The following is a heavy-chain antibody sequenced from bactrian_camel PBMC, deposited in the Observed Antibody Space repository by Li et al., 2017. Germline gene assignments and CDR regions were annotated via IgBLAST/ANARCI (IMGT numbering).Heavy chain of an antibody. CDR2: IRTGYPYTS. CDR1: GATTGRHC. V-gene: IGHV3-2*01. D-gene: IGHD1*01. CDR3: ATDHGDTYGCYSGSYCDDLRPDKYLH. Sequence: HVQLVESGGGSVRTGSSLRLSCVVSGATTGRHCMAWFRQAPGKEREGVASIRTGYPYTSSYTDSVKGRFTISQNNAKNTLYLQMDSLTPEDTAVYYCATDHGDTYGCYSGSYCDDLRPDKYLHWGQGTQVTVS. J-gene: IGHJ4*01.